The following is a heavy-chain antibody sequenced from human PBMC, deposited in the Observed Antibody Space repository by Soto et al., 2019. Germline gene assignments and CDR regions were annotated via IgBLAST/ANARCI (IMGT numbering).Heavy chain of an antibody. Sequence: QVQLVQSGAEVKKPGASVKVSCKASGYTFTSYYMHWVRQAPGQGLEWMGIINPSGGSKSYAQKFQGKVTITRDTSTRTIYMELSSLRSEDTAVYYCARDPLKDIVVVPAANHFDYWGQGTLVTVSS. D-gene: IGHD2-2*01. CDR2: INPSGGSK. CDR1: GYTFTSYY. J-gene: IGHJ4*02. V-gene: IGHV1-46*01. CDR3: ARDPLKDIVVVPAANHFDY.